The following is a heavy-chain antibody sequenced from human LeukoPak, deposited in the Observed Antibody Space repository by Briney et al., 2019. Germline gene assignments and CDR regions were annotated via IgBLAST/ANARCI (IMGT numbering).Heavy chain of an antibody. CDR3: SRAVEPDGRSLDS. CDR1: GGSISSYY. D-gene: IGHD6-19*01. CDR2: IYTSGIT. V-gene: IGHV4-4*07. J-gene: IGHJ4*02. Sequence: SETLSLTCTVSGGSISSYYWSWIRQPAGKGLEGIGRIYTSGITNYNPSLKSRVTMSVDTSKNQFSLRLTSVTAADTAVYYCSRAVEPDGRSLDSWGQGTLVTVSS.